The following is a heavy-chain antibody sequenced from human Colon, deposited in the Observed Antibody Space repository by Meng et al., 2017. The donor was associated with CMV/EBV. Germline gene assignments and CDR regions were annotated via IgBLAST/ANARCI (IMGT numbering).Heavy chain of an antibody. CDR1: GYTFTSYG. D-gene: IGHD6-25*01. CDR3: ARASQSQRLHDY. V-gene: IGHV1-2*02. CDR2: INPNSGGT. Sequence: ASVKVSCKASGYTFTSYGISWVRQAPGQGLEWMGWINPNSGGTKSAQSFQGRVTMTRDTSISTAYMELNNLRSDDTAVYYCARASQSQRLHDYWGQGTLVTVSS. J-gene: IGHJ4*02.